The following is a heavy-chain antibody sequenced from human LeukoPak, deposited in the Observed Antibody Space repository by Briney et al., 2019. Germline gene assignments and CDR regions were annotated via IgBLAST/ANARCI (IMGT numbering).Heavy chain of an antibody. J-gene: IGHJ4*02. CDR1: GFTFSSYG. D-gene: IGHD3-10*01. V-gene: IGHV3-30*18. Sequence: RRSPRLSCAASGFTFSSYGMHWVCQAPGKGLEWVAVISYDGSNKYYADSVKGRFTISRDNSKNTLYLQINSLRPEDAAVYYCAKVVRWLNPDFDYWAERTVHPVSS. CDR2: ISYDGSNK. CDR3: AKVVRWLNPDFDY.